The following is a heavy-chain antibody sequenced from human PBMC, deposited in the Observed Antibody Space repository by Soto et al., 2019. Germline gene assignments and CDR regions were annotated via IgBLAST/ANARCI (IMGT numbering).Heavy chain of an antibody. CDR3: ARQSIAVARNYFDY. CDR2: IYYSGST. V-gene: IGHV4-61*01. J-gene: IGHJ4*02. D-gene: IGHD6-19*01. Sequence: SLSLTCTVSGGSVSSGSYYWSWIRQPPGKGLEWIGYIYYSGSTNYNPSLKSRVTISVDTSKNQFSLKLSSVTAADTAVYYCARQSIAVARNYFDYWGQGTLVTVSS. CDR1: GGSVSSGSYY.